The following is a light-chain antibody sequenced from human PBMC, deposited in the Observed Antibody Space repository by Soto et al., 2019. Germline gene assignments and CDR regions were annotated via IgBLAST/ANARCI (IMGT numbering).Light chain of an antibody. V-gene: IGKV1-5*01. CDR1: QDINRW. J-gene: IGKJ1*01. CDR2: NAD. Sequence: DIQMTQSPSTLSSSVGDIFTITCRASQDINRWLAWYQQKPGKAPKILIYNADTLESGVPSRFSGSGYGTEFILTISSLQPDDFATYYCQQFSLYWAFGQGTKVDI. CDR3: QQFSLYWA.